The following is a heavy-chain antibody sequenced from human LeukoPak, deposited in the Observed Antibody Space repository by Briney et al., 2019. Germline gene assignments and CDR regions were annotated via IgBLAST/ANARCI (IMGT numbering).Heavy chain of an antibody. Sequence: ASVKVSCTASGYTFTGYYMHRVRQAPGPGHECMGWINPNSGGTNYAQKFQGRVTMTRDTSISTAYMELSRLRSDDTAVYYCARDNWNDGAFDIWGQGTMVTVSS. D-gene: IGHD1-20*01. CDR2: INPNSGGT. V-gene: IGHV1-2*02. J-gene: IGHJ3*02. CDR1: GYTFTGYY. CDR3: ARDNWNDGAFDI.